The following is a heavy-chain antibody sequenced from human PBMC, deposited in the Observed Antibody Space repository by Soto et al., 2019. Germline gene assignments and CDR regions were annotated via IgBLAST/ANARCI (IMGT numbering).Heavy chain of an antibody. CDR1: GFIFSAYW. J-gene: IGHJ6*02. Sequence: GGSLRLSCAGSGFIFSAYWMSWVRQAPGKGLEWVSVINWKGGSTGYADSVKGRFTISRDNAKNSLYLQMNSLRAEDTALYYCARDDFWSGYPHPPHYYGMDVWGQGITVTVSS. V-gene: IGHV3-20*04. D-gene: IGHD3-3*01. CDR2: INWKGGST. CDR3: ARDDFWSGYPHPPHYYGMDV.